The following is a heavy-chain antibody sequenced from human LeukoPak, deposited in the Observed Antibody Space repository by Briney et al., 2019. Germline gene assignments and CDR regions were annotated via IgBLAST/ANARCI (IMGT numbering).Heavy chain of an antibody. CDR3: AKSSYYDASCYYREYYFDS. CDR2: ISGSGGST. D-gene: IGHD3-22*01. Sequence: PGGSLRLSCVPSGFSFSNYAMSWVRQAPGKGLEWVSSISGSGGSTHYVDSVKGRFTISRDKTKNTLYLQMNSLRAEDTAVYYCAKSSYYDASCYYREYYFDSWGQGTLVTVSS. CDR1: GFSFSNYA. V-gene: IGHV3-23*01. J-gene: IGHJ4*02.